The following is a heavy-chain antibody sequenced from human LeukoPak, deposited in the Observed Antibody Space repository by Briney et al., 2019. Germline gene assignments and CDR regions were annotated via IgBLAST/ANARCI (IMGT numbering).Heavy chain of an antibody. CDR2: ITGTGGRT. CDR3: ASGAWYGSGSWGY. Sequence: GGSLRLSCAASGFTFSTYAMTWVRQAPGKGLEWVSTITGTGGRTYYADSVKGRFTISRDNSRNTVYLQMNSLRDEDTAVYYCASGAWYGSGSWGYWGQGTRVTVSS. V-gene: IGHV3-23*01. D-gene: IGHD3-10*01. CDR1: GFTFSTYA. J-gene: IGHJ4*02.